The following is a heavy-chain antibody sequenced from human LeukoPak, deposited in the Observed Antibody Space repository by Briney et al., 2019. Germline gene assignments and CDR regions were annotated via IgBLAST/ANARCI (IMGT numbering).Heavy chain of an antibody. V-gene: IGHV4-59*01. D-gene: IGHD5-18*01. Sequence: SETLSLTCTVSGGSISSCYWSWIRQPPGKGLEWIGYIYYSGSTNYNPSLKSRVTISVDTSKNQFSLKLSSVTAADTAVYYCARGHSYGFRLFDYWGQGTLVTVSS. J-gene: IGHJ4*02. CDR2: IYYSGST. CDR1: GGSISSCY. CDR3: ARGHSYGFRLFDY.